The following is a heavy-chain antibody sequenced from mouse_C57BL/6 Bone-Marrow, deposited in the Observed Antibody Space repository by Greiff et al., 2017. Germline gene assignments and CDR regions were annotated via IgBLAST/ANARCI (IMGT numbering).Heavy chain of an antibody. CDR3: TRDSYYDYDGGYAMDY. CDR1: GFTFSSYA. D-gene: IGHD2-4*01. Sequence: EVMLVESGAGLVKPGGSLKLSCAASGFTFSSYAMSWVRQTPEKRLEWVAYISSGGDYIYYAATVKGRFPISRDTARNTLYLQMSSLKSEDTAMYYCTRDSYYDYDGGYAMDYWGQGTSVTVSS. V-gene: IGHV5-9-1*02. CDR2: ISSGGDYI. J-gene: IGHJ4*01.